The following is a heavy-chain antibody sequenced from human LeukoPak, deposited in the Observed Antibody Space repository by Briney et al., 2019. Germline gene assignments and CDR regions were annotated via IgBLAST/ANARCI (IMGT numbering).Heavy chain of an antibody. D-gene: IGHD2-2*01. CDR2: IDWDDDK. Sequence: SGPALVKPTQTLTLTCSFSGFSLSTPERRVNWIRQAPGKALEWLSRIDWDDDKFYSTSLKKRRTISKENAKTQGVLTMTNMGPVDTGTYYCARISSSSFHFDYWGRGTLVTVSS. CDR3: ARISSSSFHFDY. CDR1: GFSLSTPERR. J-gene: IGHJ4*02. V-gene: IGHV2-70*04.